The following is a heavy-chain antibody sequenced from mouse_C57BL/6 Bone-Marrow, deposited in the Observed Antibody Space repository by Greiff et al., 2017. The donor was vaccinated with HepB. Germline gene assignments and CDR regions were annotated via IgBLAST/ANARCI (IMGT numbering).Heavy chain of an antibody. CDR2: IDPANGNT. Sequence: VQLQQSVAELVRPGASVKLSCTASGFNLKNTDMHWVKQRPEQGLEWIGRIDPANGNTKYAPKFQGMATITADTSSNTAYLQLSSLTYEDAAIYYCARCLLWYFDVWGTGTTVTVSS. V-gene: IGHV14-3*01. CDR1: GFNLKNTD. CDR3: ARCLLWYFDV. D-gene: IGHD1-1*01. J-gene: IGHJ1*03.